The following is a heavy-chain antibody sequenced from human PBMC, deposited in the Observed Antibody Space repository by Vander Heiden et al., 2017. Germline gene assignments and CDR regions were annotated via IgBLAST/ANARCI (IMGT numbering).Heavy chain of an antibody. CDR3: AKEVADIVVVPVPLVSYYGMDV. J-gene: IGHJ6*02. V-gene: IGHV3-30*18. D-gene: IGHD2-2*01. Sequence: QVQLVESGGGVVQPGRSLRLPCAASGFTFSSYGMHWVRQAPGKGLEWVAVISYDGSNKYYADSVKGRFTISRDNSKNTLYLQMNSLRAEDTAVYYCAKEVADIVVVPVPLVSYYGMDVWGQGTTVTVSS. CDR2: ISYDGSNK. CDR1: GFTFSSYG.